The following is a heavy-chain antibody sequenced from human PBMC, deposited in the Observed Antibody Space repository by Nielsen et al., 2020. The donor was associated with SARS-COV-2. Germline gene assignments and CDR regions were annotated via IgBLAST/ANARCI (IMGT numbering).Heavy chain of an antibody. CDR3: AKEGGYGGVYAAYYYYGMDV. V-gene: IGHV3-30*18. CDR1: GLTFSSYG. J-gene: IGHJ6*02. D-gene: IGHD4-23*01. Sequence: GESLKISCAASGLTFSSYGMHWVRQAPGKGLEWVAVISYDGSNKYYADSVKGRFTISRDNSKNTLYLQMNSLRAEDTAVYYCAKEGGYGGVYAAYYYYGMDVWGQGTTVTVSS. CDR2: ISYDGSNK.